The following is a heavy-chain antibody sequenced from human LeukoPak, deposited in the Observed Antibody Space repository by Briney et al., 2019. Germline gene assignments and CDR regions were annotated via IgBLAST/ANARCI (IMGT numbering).Heavy chain of an antibody. CDR2: IYYSGGT. V-gene: IGHV4-59*11. D-gene: IGHD4-23*01. Sequence: SSETLSLTCSVSGGSISDHYWSWIRQPPGKGLEWIGHIYYSGGTNYNPSLKGRVTISVGASKNQFSLKLRSVTAADTAVYYCARDPRGVTPDYWGQGILVTVSS. J-gene: IGHJ4*02. CDR1: GGSISDHY. CDR3: ARDPRGVTPDY.